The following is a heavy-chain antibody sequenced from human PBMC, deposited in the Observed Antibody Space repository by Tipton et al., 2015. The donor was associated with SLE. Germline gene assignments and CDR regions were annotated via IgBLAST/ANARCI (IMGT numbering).Heavy chain of an antibody. Sequence: RSLRLSCAASGFTFSSYGMHWVRQAPGKGLEWVAFIRYDGSNKYYADSVKGRFTISRDNSKNTLYLQMNSLRAEDTAVYYCARARVYYDSSGYYPDAFDIWGQGTMVTVSS. V-gene: IGHV3-33*01. D-gene: IGHD3-22*01. J-gene: IGHJ3*02. CDR3: ARARVYYDSSGYYPDAFDI. CDR1: GFTFSSYG. CDR2: IRYDGSNK.